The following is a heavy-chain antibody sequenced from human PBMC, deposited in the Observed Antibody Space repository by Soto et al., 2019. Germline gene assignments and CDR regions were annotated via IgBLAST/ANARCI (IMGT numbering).Heavy chain of an antibody. J-gene: IGHJ6*02. Sequence: QVQLVQSGAEVKKPGSSVKVSCKASGGTFSSYAISWVRQAPGQGLEWMGGIIPIFGTANYAQKLQGRVTITADESTSTAYMELSSLRSEDTAVYYCAACIAAAGIPAPDYYYGMDVWGQGTTVTVSS. CDR2: IIPIFGTA. CDR3: AACIAAAGIPAPDYYYGMDV. V-gene: IGHV1-69*01. D-gene: IGHD6-13*01. CDR1: GGTFSSYA.